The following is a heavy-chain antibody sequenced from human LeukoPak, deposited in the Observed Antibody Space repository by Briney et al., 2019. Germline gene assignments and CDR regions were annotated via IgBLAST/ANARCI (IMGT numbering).Heavy chain of an antibody. V-gene: IGHV3-30*02. D-gene: IGHD3-3*01. Sequence: PGGSLRLSCAASGFTSSSYGMHWVRHAPGKGLGWVAFICFDGSNKYYADSVKGRFTISRDNSKNTLYLKMTSLTSGETAVYYDAKDPYYDFWSGYYSGVYFDYWGQGTLVTVSS. CDR1: GFTSSSYG. CDR3: AKDPYYDFWSGYYSGVYFDY. CDR2: ICFDGSNK. J-gene: IGHJ4*02.